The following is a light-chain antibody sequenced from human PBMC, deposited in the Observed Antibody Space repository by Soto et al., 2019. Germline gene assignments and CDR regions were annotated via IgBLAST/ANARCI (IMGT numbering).Light chain of an antibody. V-gene: IGKV1-5*03. CDR1: QSIHIW. J-gene: IGKJ1*01. Sequence: IQMTQSPSTLSASVGDRVTFTCRASQSIHIWLAWYQQKPGKAPKLLIYKASTLEVGVPSRFSGSGSGTEFTLTISTLQPDDFATYYCQHYNSYSEAFGQGTKVELK. CDR3: QHYNSYSEA. CDR2: KAS.